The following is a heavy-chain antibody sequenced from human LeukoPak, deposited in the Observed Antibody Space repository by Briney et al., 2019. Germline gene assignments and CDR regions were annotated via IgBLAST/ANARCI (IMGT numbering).Heavy chain of an antibody. Sequence: GSLRLSCAASGFTFSSYWMSWVRQAPGKGLEWVANIKQDGSEKYYVDSVKGRFTISRDNAKNSPYLQMNSLRAEDTAVYYCARDGWAPLNAFDIWGQGTMVTVSS. CDR2: IKQDGSEK. CDR3: ARDGWAPLNAFDI. V-gene: IGHV3-7*03. CDR1: GFTFSSYW. D-gene: IGHD1-26*01. J-gene: IGHJ3*02.